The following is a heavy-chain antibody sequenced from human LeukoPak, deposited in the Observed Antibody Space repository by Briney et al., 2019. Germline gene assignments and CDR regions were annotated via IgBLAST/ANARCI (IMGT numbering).Heavy chain of an antibody. J-gene: IGHJ4*02. V-gene: IGHV3-23*01. CDR2: ISGSGGST. D-gene: IGHD1-7*01. Sequence: GGSLRLSCAASGFTFSSYAMSWVRQAPGKGLEWVSAISGSGGSTYYADSMKGRFTISRDNAKNSLYLQMNSLRVEDTAVYYCARDPGPELGFDYWGQGTLVTVSS. CDR3: ARDPGPELGFDY. CDR1: GFTFSSYA.